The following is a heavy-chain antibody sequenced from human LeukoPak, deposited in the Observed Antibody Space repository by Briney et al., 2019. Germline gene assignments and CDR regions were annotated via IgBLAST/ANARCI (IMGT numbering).Heavy chain of an antibody. V-gene: IGHV3-7*01. CDR1: GSTFSSYA. CDR3: ARDRAYYFDY. J-gene: IGHJ4*02. D-gene: IGHD3-10*01. Sequence: PGRSLRLSCAASGSTFSSYAMHWVRQAPGKGLEWVANIKQDGSEKYYVDSVKGRFTISRDNAKNSLYLQMNSLRAEDTAVYYCARDRAYYFDYWGQGTLVTVSS. CDR2: IKQDGSEK.